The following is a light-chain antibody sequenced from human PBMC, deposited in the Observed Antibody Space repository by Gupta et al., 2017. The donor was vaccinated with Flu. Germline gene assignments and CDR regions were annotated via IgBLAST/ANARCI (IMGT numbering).Light chain of an antibody. CDR2: WAS. CDR1: QSVLYSSNNKNY. CDR3: QQDDSTSYI. V-gene: IGKV4-1*01. J-gene: IGKJ2*01. Sequence: DIVMTQSPDSLAVSLGERATINCKSSQSVLYSSNNKNYLAWYQQKPGQPPKLLIYWASTRESGVPDRFSGSGSGTDFTLTISSLQAEDVAVYYCQQDDSTSYIFGQGTKLEIK.